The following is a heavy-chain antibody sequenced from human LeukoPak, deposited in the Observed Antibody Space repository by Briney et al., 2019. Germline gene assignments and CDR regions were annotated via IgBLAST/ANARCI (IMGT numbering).Heavy chain of an antibody. D-gene: IGHD2-21*01. Sequence: PGGSLRLSCAASGYTFSSYAMHWVRQAPGKGLKWVAVISYDGSNKYYADSVKGRFTISRDNSKNTLYLQMNSLRAEDTAVYYCARGEEGLIPFDIWGQGTMVTVSS. CDR2: ISYDGSNK. CDR1: GYTFSSYA. V-gene: IGHV3-30-3*01. J-gene: IGHJ3*02. CDR3: ARGEEGLIPFDI.